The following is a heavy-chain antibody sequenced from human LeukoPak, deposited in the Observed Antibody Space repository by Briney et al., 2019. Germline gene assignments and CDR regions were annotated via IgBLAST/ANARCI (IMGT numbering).Heavy chain of an antibody. J-gene: IGHJ3*02. V-gene: IGHV4-39*07. CDR3: ARGPYSYDSSGAFDI. D-gene: IGHD3-22*01. CDR1: GASISTNSYY. Sequence: PSETLSLTCTVSGASISTNSYYWGWIRQPPGKGLEWIGSIYYSGSTYYNPSLKSRVTISIDTSKNQFSLRLRSVTAADTAVYYCARGPYSYDSSGAFDIWGQGTMVTVSS. CDR2: IYYSGST.